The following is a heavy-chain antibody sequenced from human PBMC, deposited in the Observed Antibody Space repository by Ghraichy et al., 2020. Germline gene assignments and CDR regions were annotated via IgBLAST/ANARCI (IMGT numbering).Heavy chain of an antibody. D-gene: IGHD2-8*02. V-gene: IGHV3-30-3*01. CDR3: ARDIKSSYWSYFFFAMDV. CDR2: ISHDVNRQ. CDR1: GFTFSTNS. Sequence: GGSLRLSCAAAGFTFSTNSMHWVRQAPGKGLEWVAVISHDVNRQYYADSVQGRFTISRDNSKNTVFLQVNSLKAGDTAVYYCARDIKSSYWSYFFFAMDVWAVGPRSPSP. J-gene: IGHJ6*02.